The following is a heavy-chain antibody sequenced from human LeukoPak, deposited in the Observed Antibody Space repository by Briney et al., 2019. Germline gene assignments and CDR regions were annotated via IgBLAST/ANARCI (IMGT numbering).Heavy chain of an antibody. D-gene: IGHD2-2*01. Sequence: ASVKVSXKASGYTFTGYYMNWVRQAPGQGLEWMGRINPNSGGTNYAQKFQGRVTMTRDTSISTAYMELSRLTSDDTAVYYCARLEGMPADYWGQGTLVTVSS. V-gene: IGHV1-2*06. J-gene: IGHJ4*02. CDR2: INPNSGGT. CDR1: GYTFTGYY. CDR3: ARLEGMPADY.